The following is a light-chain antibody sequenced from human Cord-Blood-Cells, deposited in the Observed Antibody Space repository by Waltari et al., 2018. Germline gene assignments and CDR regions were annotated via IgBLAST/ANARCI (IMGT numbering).Light chain of an antibody. CDR1: STRSYY. CDR2: GKN. V-gene: IGLV3-19*01. Sequence: SSELTQDPAVSVALGQTVRITCQGDSTRSYYASWYQQKPGQAPVLVIYGKNNRPSVIPDRFSGSSSGNTASLTITGAQAEDEADYYCNSRDSSGNHWVFGGGTKLTVL. J-gene: IGLJ3*02. CDR3: NSRDSSGNHWV.